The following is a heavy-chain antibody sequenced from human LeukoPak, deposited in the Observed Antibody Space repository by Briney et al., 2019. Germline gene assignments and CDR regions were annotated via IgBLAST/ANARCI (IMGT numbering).Heavy chain of an antibody. V-gene: IGHV3-53*01. CDR3: ARRTYSSGWSPFDY. J-gene: IGHJ4*02. CDR1: GFTFSNYA. D-gene: IGHD6-19*01. Sequence: GGSLRLSCAASGFTFSNYAMSWVRQAPGKGLEWVSVIYSGGSTYYADSVKGRFTISRDNSKNTLYLQMNSQRAEDTAVYYCARRTYSSGWSPFDYWGQGTLVTVSS. CDR2: IYSGGST.